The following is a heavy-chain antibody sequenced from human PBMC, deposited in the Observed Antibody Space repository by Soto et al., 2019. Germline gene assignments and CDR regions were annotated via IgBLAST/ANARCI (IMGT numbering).Heavy chain of an antibody. D-gene: IGHD3-10*01. CDR3: ARGRMLWYGELSH. V-gene: IGHV1-3*01. CDR1: GYTFMTYA. Sequence: QVQLVQSGAEVKKPGASVKISCKTSGYTFMTYALHWVRQAPGQRPEWMGWINPGNGNTEYSQKLQGRVTITRATSARRVFMEVANMTSEDTAVYYCARGRMLWYGELSHWGQGTQVIVSA. J-gene: IGHJ4*02. CDR2: INPGNGNT.